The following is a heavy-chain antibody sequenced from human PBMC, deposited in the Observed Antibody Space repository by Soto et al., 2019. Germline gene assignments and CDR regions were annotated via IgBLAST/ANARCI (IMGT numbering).Heavy chain of an antibody. Sequence: EVQLLESGGGLVQPGGSLRLSCAASGFTFSTYAMNWVRQAPGNGLEWVSAISGCGGSIHYADSVKGLFTISRDNSKNTLYLQMNSLRDEDTAVYHCVKGYWKGDVWGQGTTVTVSS. V-gene: IGHV3-23*01. J-gene: IGHJ6*02. CDR1: GFTFSTYA. CDR3: VKGYWKGDV. D-gene: IGHD1-1*01. CDR2: ISGCGGSI.